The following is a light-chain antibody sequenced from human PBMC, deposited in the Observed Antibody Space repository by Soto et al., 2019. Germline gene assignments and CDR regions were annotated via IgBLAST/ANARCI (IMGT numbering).Light chain of an antibody. CDR2: VGTGGIVG. CDR3: GADHGSWSNSVYV. J-gene: IGLJ1*01. CDR1: SGYSNYK. Sequence: QSVLTQPPSASASLGASVTLTCTLSSGYSNYKVDWYQQRPGKGPRFVMRVGTGGIVGSKGDGIPDRFSVLGSGLNRYLTIKNIQEEDECDYHCGADHGSWSNSVYVFGTGTKVTVL. V-gene: IGLV9-49*01.